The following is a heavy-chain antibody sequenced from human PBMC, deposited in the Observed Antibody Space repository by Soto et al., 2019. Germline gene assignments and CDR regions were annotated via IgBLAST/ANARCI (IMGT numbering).Heavy chain of an antibody. CDR1: GGSISSYY. D-gene: IGHD3-16*02. J-gene: IGHJ6*03. CDR3: ARSLRQYYYYYYKDV. CDR2: IYYSGST. Sequence: QVQLQESGPGLVKPSETLSLTCTVSGGSISSYYWSWIRQPPGKGLEWIGYIYYSGSTNYNPSLKSRVTISVDTSKNQFSLKLSSVTAADTAVYYCARSLRQYYYYYYKDVWGKGTTVTVSS. V-gene: IGHV4-59*01.